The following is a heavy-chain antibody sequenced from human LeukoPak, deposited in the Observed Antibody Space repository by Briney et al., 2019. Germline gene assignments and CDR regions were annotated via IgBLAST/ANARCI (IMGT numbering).Heavy chain of an antibody. CDR1: GGSIRGCSYC. D-gene: IGHD3-3*01. J-gene: IGHJ6*03. CDR2: IYYTGSS. CDR3: ARQVSLWSGLPWFYFYMDV. V-gene: IGHV4-39*07. Sequence: SETLSLTCTVTGGSIRGCSYCWGWIRQSPGKGLEWIGSIYYTGSSYYNPSLKSRVTISEDTSKNQFSLRVSSVTAADTAVYYCARQVSLWSGLPWFYFYMDVWGRGTPVTVSS.